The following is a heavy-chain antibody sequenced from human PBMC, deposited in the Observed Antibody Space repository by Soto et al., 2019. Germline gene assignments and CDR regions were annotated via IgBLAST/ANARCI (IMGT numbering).Heavy chain of an antibody. CDR2: INHSGST. D-gene: IGHD6-19*01. CDR3: ARRGVRQWLVRPFDY. J-gene: IGHJ4*02. Sequence: PSETLSLTCAVYGGSFSGYYWSWIRQPPGKGLEWIGEINHSGSTNYSPSLKSRVTISVDTSKNQFSLKLSSVTAADTAVYSCARRGVRQWLVRPFDYWGQGNLVT. V-gene: IGHV4-34*01. CDR1: GGSFSGYY.